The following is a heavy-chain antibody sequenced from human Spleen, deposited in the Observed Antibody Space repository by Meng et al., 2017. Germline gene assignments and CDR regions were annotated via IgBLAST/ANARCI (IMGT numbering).Heavy chain of an antibody. D-gene: IGHD3-9*01. J-gene: IGHJ4*02. Sequence: ASVKVSCKASGYTFTKHGVTWVRQAPGQGLEWLGWVSTYNGNTNYAQKLQGRVTMTTETSTSTAYMELRSLTSDDTAVYYCARVRYFDWFQAPDFDYWGQGTLVTVSS. V-gene: IGHV1-18*01. CDR2: VSTYNGNT. CDR1: GYTFTKHG. CDR3: ARVRYFDWFQAPDFDY.